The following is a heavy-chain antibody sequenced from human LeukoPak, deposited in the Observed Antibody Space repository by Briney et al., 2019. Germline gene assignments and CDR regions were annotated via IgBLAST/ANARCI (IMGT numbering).Heavy chain of an antibody. V-gene: IGHV3-48*01. J-gene: IGHJ4*02. Sequence: GGSLRLSCAASGFTFSSYSMNWVRQAPGKGLEWVSYISSSSSTIYYADSVKGRFAISRDNAKNSLYLQMNSLRAEDTAVYYCARAVIGTMVRGVLLGYWGQGTLVTVSS. D-gene: IGHD3-10*01. CDR1: GFTFSSYS. CDR3: ARAVIGTMVRGVLLGY. CDR2: ISSSSSTI.